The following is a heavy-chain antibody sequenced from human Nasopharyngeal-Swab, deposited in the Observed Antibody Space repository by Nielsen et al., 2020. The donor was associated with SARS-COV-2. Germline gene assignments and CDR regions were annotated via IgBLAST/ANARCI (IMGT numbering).Heavy chain of an antibody. J-gene: IGHJ6*03. Sequence: WVRQAPGQGLEWMGGIIPIFGTANYAQKFQGRVTITADESTSTAYMGLSSLRSEDTAVYYCARPAVVTPPSYYYYYMDVWGKGTTVTISS. CDR3: ARPAVVTPPSYYYYYMDV. V-gene: IGHV1-69*01. CDR2: IIPIFGTA. D-gene: IGHD4-23*01.